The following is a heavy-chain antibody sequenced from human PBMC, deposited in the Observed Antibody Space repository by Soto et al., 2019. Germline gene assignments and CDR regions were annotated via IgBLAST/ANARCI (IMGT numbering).Heavy chain of an antibody. CDR1: GFTFSSYA. J-gene: IGHJ4*02. CDR2: ISGSGGST. Sequence: GGSLRLSCAASGFTFSSYAMSWVRQAPGKGLEWVSAISGSGGSTYYADSVKGRFTISRDNSKNTLYLQMNSLRAEDTAVYYCAKDQRYSSSWYEADYWGQGTLVTVSS. CDR3: AKDQRYSSSWYEADY. D-gene: IGHD6-13*01. V-gene: IGHV3-23*01.